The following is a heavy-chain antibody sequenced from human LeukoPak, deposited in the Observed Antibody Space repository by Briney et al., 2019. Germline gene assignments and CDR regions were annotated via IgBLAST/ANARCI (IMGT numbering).Heavy chain of an antibody. CDR3: SKKGQNEDYGKPD. V-gene: IGHV3-23*01. CDR1: GFTFSNAW. J-gene: IGHJ4*02. CDR2: ISRNSGDYT. Sequence: GGSLRLSCAASGFTFSNAWMTWVRQAPGKGLECVASISRNSGDYTLYAASVKGRFTISRDNSRSTLYLQMNSLRAEDTAVYYCSKKGQNEDYGKPDWGQGTLVTVSS. D-gene: IGHD4-17*01.